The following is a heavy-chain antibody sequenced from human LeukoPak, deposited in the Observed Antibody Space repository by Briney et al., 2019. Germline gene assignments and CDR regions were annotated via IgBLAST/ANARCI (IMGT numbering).Heavy chain of an antibody. CDR2: IKEDGTTI. J-gene: IGHJ5*02. V-gene: IGHV3-7*01. CDR3: ARVVDYGWFDP. CDR1: GFTFSNYW. D-gene: IGHD3-16*01. Sequence: QAGGSLRLSCTASGFTFSNYWMGWVRQAPGKGLEWVANIKEDGTTIYYVDSVKGRFTISRDNAKNSLYLQMNSVRDEDTAVYYCARVVDYGWFDPWGQGTLVAVSS.